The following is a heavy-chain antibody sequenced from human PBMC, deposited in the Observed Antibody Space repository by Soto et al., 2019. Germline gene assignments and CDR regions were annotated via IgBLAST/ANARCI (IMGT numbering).Heavy chain of an antibody. CDR2: IYHTGST. D-gene: IGHD1-26*01. V-gene: IGHV4-4*02. CDR3: AHRPIVGAAI. Sequence: QVQLQESGPGLVKPSGTLSLTCGVFGGSISNSNWWTWVRQPPGKGLEWIGEIYHTGSTNYNSSLIGRVTISLDKPNNQFSLKLSSVTAADTAVYYCAHRPIVGAAIWGQGTLVTVSS. J-gene: IGHJ4*02. CDR1: GGSISNSNW.